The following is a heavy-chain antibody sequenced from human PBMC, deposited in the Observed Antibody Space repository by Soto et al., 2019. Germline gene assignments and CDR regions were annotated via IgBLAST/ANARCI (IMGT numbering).Heavy chain of an antibody. V-gene: IGHV3-48*02. CDR1: GLTISSYS. CDR3: ARDLQQWLVRNYYYYGMDV. J-gene: IGHJ6*02. CDR2: ISSSSSTI. Sequence: GGSLRLSCAASGLTISSYSMNWVRQAPGKGLEWVSYISSSSSTIYYADSVKGRFTISRDNAKNSLYLQMNSLRDEDTAVYYCARDLQQWLVRNYYYYGMDVWGQGTTVTVSS. D-gene: IGHD6-19*01.